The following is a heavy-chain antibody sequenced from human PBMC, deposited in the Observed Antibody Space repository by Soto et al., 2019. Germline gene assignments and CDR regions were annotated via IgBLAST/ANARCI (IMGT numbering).Heavy chain of an antibody. D-gene: IGHD3-16*01. V-gene: IGHV4-39*01. CDR1: GGSISSSSYY. CDR2: IYYSGST. J-gene: IGHJ4*02. Sequence: SETLSLTCTVSGGSISSSSYYWGWIRQPPGKGLEWIGSIYYSGSTYYNPSLKSRVTISVDTSKNQFSLKLSSVTAADTAVYYCARHRDPRGMITFGGVIENFDYWGQGTLVTVSS. CDR3: ARHRDPRGMITFGGVIENFDY.